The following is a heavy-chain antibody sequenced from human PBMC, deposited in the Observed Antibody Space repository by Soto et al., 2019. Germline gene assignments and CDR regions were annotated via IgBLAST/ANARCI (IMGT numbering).Heavy chain of an antibody. CDR3: AKDRIYYDSSGYYEAFDI. CDR2: ISANGGTT. V-gene: IGHV3-23*01. J-gene: IGHJ3*02. D-gene: IGHD3-22*01. CDR1: GFILSNYA. Sequence: EVQLLESGGGLVQPGGSLRLSCAVSGFILSNYALSWVRQAPGKGLEWVSGISANGGTTYYADSVKGRFTISRDNSKNTLSLHMNSLRAEDTDVYYCAKDRIYYDSSGYYEAFDIWGQGTMVTVSS.